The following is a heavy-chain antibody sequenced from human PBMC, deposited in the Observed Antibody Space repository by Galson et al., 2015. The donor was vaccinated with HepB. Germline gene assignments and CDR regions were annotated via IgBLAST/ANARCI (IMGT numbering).Heavy chain of an antibody. D-gene: IGHD3-22*01. J-gene: IGHJ4*01. Sequence: QSGAEVKKPGESLKISCPASGYTFTSHWIAWLRQVPGKGLEWMGIIYPDDSDTRYSPSFEGQVTISADKSTTTAYLQWSSLKTSDTAMYYCARPSRSYDTSGYTDWGQGTLVTVSS. CDR2: IYPDDSDT. CDR1: GYTFTSHW. V-gene: IGHV5-51*01. CDR3: ARPSRSYDTSGYTD.